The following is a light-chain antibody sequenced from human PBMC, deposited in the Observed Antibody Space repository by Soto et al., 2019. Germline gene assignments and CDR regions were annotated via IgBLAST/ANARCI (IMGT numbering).Light chain of an antibody. CDR2: LGS. CDR1: QSLLHSNGYNY. V-gene: IGKV2-28*01. Sequence: DIEMTQSPFTLPVTLGDRASITCRSSQSLLHSNGYNYLDCYLQKPGQSPKLLIYLGSSRASGVPDRCSASGSGTVITLKLNRVEAEGVGVYYCMQALQTQTFGQGTKV. J-gene: IGKJ1*01. CDR3: MQALQTQT.